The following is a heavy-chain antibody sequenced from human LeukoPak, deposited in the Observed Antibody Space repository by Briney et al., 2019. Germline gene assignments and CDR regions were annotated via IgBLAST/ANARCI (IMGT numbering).Heavy chain of an antibody. CDR1: GGSISSYY. J-gene: IGHJ5*02. Sequence: SETLSLTCTVSGGSISSYYWSWIRRPPGRGLEWIGYVYYSGSTDYNPSLKSRVTISVDTSKNQFSLKLSSVTAADTAVYYCASLSNGAENWFDPWGQGTLVTVSS. V-gene: IGHV4-59*01. D-gene: IGHD2-8*01. CDR3: ASLSNGAENWFDP. CDR2: VYYSGST.